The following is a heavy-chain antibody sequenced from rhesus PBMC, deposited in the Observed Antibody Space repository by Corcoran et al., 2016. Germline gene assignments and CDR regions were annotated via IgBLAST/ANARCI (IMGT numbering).Heavy chain of an antibody. V-gene: IGHV4-169*02. CDR1: GGSISSSY. CDR3: ASERYDSGYYGYFEF. Sequence: QLQLQESGPGLVKPSETLSVTCAVSGGSISSSYWSWIRQAPGKGLEWIGYIYGRGSSTTYNPSLKSRVTLSGDTSQNQLSLKLSSVTAADTAVYYCASERYDSGYYGYFEFWGQGALVTVSS. CDR2: IYGRGSST. J-gene: IGHJ1*01. D-gene: IGHD3-28*01.